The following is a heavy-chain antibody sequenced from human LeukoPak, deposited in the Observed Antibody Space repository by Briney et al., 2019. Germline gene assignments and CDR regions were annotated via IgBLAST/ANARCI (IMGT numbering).Heavy chain of an antibody. CDR3: AREGETWGILI. V-gene: IGHV3-74*01. CDR1: GFIFSSYW. Sequence: GGSLRLSCAASGFIFSSYWMHWVRQVPGKGLAWVSRIKTDGSSAHYADSVRGRFTISRDNAKSTLFLQMNSLRDEDTAVYYCAREGETWGILIWGQGTMVTVSS. J-gene: IGHJ3*02. D-gene: IGHD7-27*01. CDR2: IKTDGSSA.